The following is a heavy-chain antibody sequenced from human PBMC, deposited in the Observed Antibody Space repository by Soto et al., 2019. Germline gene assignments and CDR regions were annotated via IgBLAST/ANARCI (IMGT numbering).Heavy chain of an antibody. CDR3: AREEDRLTGWSAH. D-gene: IGHD3-9*01. CDR2: IYSGGTA. CDR1: GVSVISSY. V-gene: IGHV3-53*05. J-gene: IGHJ4*02. Sequence: GGSXRLSCAPSGVSVISSYIIGVRHPPGQGLEWLSVIYSGGTARYADSVKGRFSISRDETKHTLYLQMNNLGAEETAVYYCAREEDRLTGWSAHWGKGT.